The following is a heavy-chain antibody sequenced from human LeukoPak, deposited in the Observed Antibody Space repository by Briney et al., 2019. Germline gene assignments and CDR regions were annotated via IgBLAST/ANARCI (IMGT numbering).Heavy chain of an antibody. CDR3: ARLEIAVADFDY. V-gene: IGHV4-39*01. CDR2: VYYSGST. J-gene: IGHJ4*02. CDR1: GGSISSSSYY. Sequence: SETLSLTCTVSGGSISSSSYYWGWIRQPPGKGLEWIGSVYYSGSTFYNPSLKSRVIISVDTSNNQFSLRLSSVTAADTAVYYCARLEIAVADFDYWGQGTLVTVSS. D-gene: IGHD6-19*01.